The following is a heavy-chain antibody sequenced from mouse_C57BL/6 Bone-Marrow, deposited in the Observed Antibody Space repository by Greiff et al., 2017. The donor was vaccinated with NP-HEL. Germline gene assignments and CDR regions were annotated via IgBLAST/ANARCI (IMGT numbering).Heavy chain of an antibody. V-gene: IGHV5-6*02. J-gene: IGHJ1*03. CDR2: ISSGGSYT. Sequence: DVKLVESGGDLVKPGGSLKLSCAASGFTFSSYGMSWVRQTPDKRLEWVATISSGGSYTYYPDSVKGRFTISRDNAKNTLYLQMSSLKSEDTAMYYCARPFYYYARYFDVWGTGTTVTVSS. CDR1: GFTFSSYG. D-gene: IGHD1-1*01. CDR3: ARPFYYYARYFDV.